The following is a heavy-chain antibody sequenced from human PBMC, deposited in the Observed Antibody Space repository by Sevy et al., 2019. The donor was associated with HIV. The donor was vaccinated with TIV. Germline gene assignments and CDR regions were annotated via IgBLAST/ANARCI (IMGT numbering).Heavy chain of an antibody. D-gene: IGHD3-16*01. CDR3: ARDKMGESFDI. V-gene: IGHV3-48*01. Sequence: GGSLRLSCAASGFTFSSYDMNWVRQAPGKGLEWVSFITTSGGTIYYADSLKGRFTVSRDSAENSLYLQMNSLRVEDTAVYYCARDKMGESFDIWGQGTMVTVSS. CDR1: GFTFSSYD. CDR2: ITTSGGTI. J-gene: IGHJ3*02.